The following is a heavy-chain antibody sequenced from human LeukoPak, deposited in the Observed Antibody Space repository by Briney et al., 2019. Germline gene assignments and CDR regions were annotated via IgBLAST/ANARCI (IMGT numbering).Heavy chain of an antibody. V-gene: IGHV1-18*01. J-gene: IGHJ4*02. D-gene: IGHD6-13*01. Sequence: ASVKVSCKTSGYTFTNYGITWVRQAPGQGLEWMGWISAYNGNTEYAQNLQGRVTMTTDTSTSTGYMELRSLRSDDTAVYYCARYSSTWTFDYWGQGTLVTVSS. CDR3: ARYSSTWTFDY. CDR2: ISAYNGNT. CDR1: GYTFTNYG.